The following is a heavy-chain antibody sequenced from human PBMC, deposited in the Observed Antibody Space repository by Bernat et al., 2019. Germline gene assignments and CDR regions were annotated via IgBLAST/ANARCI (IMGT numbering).Heavy chain of an antibody. V-gene: IGHV3-23*01. Sequence: EVQLLESGGGLVQPGGSLRLSCAASGFTFSSYAMSWVRQAPGKGLEWVSAISGSGGSPYYADSVKGRFTISRDNSKNTLYLQMNSLRAEDTAVYYCAGYRFGELLGRGYWGQGTLVTVSS. J-gene: IGHJ4*02. D-gene: IGHD3-10*01. CDR1: GFTFSSYA. CDR2: ISGSGGSP. CDR3: AGYRFGELLGRGY.